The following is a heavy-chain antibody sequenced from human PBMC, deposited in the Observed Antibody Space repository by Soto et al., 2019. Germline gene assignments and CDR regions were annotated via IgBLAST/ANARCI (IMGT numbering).Heavy chain of an antibody. Sequence: SVKVSCKASGFTFTSSAVPWVRQARGQRLEWIGWIVVGSGNTNYAQKFQERVTITRDMSTSTAYMELSSLRSEDTAVYYCAAPTSSWGDYYYYYGMDVWGQGTTLTVSS. D-gene: IGHD6-13*01. CDR3: AAPTSSWGDYYYYYGMDV. V-gene: IGHV1-58*01. CDR1: GFTFTSSA. J-gene: IGHJ6*02. CDR2: IVVGSGNT.